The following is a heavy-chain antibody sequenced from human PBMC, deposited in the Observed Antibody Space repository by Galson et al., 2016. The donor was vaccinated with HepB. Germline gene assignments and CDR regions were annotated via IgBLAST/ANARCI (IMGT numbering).Heavy chain of an antibody. J-gene: IGHJ4*02. CDR2: VIPTFGAV. CDR3: ARGPYSDTSSYDF. Sequence: SVKVSCKASVGSLSSYLVTWLRQAPGQGLQWLGGVIPTFGAVKYAEKFQGRITITADTSTNTVYLGLTSLRSDDTAVYFCARGPYSDTSSYDFWGQGTLVTVSS. CDR1: VGSLSSYL. V-gene: IGHV1-69*06. D-gene: IGHD6-6*01.